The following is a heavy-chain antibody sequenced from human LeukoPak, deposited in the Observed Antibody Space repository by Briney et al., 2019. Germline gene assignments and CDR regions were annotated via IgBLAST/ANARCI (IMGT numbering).Heavy chain of an antibody. V-gene: IGHV4-59*01. D-gene: IGHD4-11*01. CDR1: GGSISSYY. CDR2: IYYSGST. Sequence: SETLSLTCTVSGGSISSYYWSWIRQPPGKGLEWIGYIYYSGSTNYNPSLKSRDTISVDTSKNQFSLKLSSVTAADTAVYYCARRSRGNYPGLGYYYYMDVWGKGTTVTVSS. J-gene: IGHJ6*03. CDR3: ARRSRGNYPGLGYYYYMDV.